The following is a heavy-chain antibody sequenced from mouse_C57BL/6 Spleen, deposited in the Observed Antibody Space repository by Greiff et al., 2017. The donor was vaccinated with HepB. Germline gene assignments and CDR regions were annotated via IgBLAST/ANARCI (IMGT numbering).Heavy chain of an antibody. Sequence: VQLQQSGPELVKPGASVKISCKASGYAFSSSWMNWVKQRPGKGLEWIGRIYPGDGDTNYNGKFKGKATLTADKSSSTAYMQLSSLTSDDSAVYFCAIEVTTKYYFDYWGQGTTLTVSS. CDR1: GYAFSSSW. CDR2: IYPGDGDT. J-gene: IGHJ2*01. D-gene: IGHD2-2*01. CDR3: AIEVTTKYYFDY. V-gene: IGHV1-82*01.